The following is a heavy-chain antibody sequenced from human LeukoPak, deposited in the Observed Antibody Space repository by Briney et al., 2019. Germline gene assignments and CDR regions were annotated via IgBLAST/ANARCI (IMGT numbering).Heavy chain of an antibody. D-gene: IGHD1-1*01. CDR2: INPNSGGT. V-gene: IGHV1-2*02. CDR1: GYTFTGYY. CDR3: ARDWNDGKTFNY. J-gene: IGHJ4*02. Sequence: ASVKVSCKASGYTFTGYYMHWVRQAPGQGLEWMGWINPNSGGTNYAQKFRGRVTMTRDTSISTAYMELSRLRSDDTAVYYCARDWNDGKTFNYWGQGTLVTVSS.